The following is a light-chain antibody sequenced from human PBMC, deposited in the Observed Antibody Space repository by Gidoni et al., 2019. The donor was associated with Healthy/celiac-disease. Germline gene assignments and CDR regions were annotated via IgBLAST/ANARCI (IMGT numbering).Light chain of an antibody. CDR2: KDS. Sequence: SSELTQPPSVSVSPGQTARITCSGDALPKQYAYLYKQKPGQAPVLVIYKDSERPSGIPERFSGSSSGTTVTLPISGFQAEDEADYYCQSADSSGTYVFGTGTKVTVL. V-gene: IGLV3-25*03. CDR1: ALPKQY. J-gene: IGLJ1*01. CDR3: QSADSSGTYV.